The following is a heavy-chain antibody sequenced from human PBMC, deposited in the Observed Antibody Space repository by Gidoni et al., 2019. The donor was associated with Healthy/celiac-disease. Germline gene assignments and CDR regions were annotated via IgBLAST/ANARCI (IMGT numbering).Heavy chain of an antibody. Sequence: QAQLQESGPGRVKPSATRSPTCTVSGGSISSSYWSWLRPTPGKGLEWIGCIYNRGSTSYNPSLKSLVTISVDTSTPQFSLKLSSVTAADTAVYYCARGGSGYSSSWYYFDYWGQGTLVTVSS. CDR1: GGSISSSY. J-gene: IGHJ4*02. V-gene: IGHV4-59*01. CDR3: ARGGSGYSSSWYYFDY. CDR2: IYNRGST. D-gene: IGHD6-13*01.